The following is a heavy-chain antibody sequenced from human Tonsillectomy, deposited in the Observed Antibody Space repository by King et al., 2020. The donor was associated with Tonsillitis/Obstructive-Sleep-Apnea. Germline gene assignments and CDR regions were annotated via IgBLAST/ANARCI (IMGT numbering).Heavy chain of an antibody. CDR1: GFTFDAYT. V-gene: IGHV3-43*01. CDR2: ISWDGDST. Sequence: VQLVESGGVVVQPGGSLRLSCAASGFTFDAYTMHWVRQAPGNGLEWVSLISWDGDSTYYADSVKGRFTISRDNSKNSLYLQMNSLRTEDTALYYSARSMSYYYYMDVWGKGTTVTVSS. CDR3: ARSMSYYYYMDV. D-gene: IGHD2-2*01. J-gene: IGHJ6*03.